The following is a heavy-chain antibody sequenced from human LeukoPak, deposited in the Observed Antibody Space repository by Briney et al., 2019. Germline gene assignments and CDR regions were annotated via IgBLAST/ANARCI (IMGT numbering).Heavy chain of an antibody. D-gene: IGHD3-10*01. CDR2: IYYSGST. CDR1: GGSISSSSYY. J-gene: IGHJ1*01. CDR3: ARGPHSYGSGRGEYFQH. V-gene: IGHV4-39*07. Sequence: SETLSLTCTVSGGSISSSSYYWGWIRQPPGKGLEWIGSIYYSGSTYYNPSLKSRVTISVDTSKNQFSLKMTSVTAADTAVYYCARGPHSYGSGRGEYFQHWGQGTLVTVSS.